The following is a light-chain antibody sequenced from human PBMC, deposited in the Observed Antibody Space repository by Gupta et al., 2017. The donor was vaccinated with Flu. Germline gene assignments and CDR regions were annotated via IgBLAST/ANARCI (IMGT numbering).Light chain of an antibody. J-gene: IGKJ1*01. V-gene: IGKV1-39*01. CDR1: QSISSY. Sequence: DIQMTQSPSSLSASVGDRVTITCRASQSISSYLNWYQQKPGKAPKLLIYAASSWQSGVPSRFSGSGSGTDFTLIISSRQQEDFATYYCQQSYSTPSWTFGQGTKVEIK. CDR3: QQSYSTPSWT. CDR2: AAS.